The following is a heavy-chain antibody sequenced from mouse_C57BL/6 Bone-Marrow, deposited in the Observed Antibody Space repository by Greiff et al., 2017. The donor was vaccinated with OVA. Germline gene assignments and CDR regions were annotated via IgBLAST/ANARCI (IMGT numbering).Heavy chain of an antibody. Sequence: QVQLQQSGAELVRPGTSVKVSCKASGYAFTNYLIEWVKQRPGQGLEWIGVINPGSGGTNYNEKFKGKATLTADKSSSTAYMQLSSLTSEDSAVYFCARDSNHRFDYWGQGTTLTVSS. CDR2: INPGSGGT. J-gene: IGHJ2*01. CDR1: GYAFTNYL. V-gene: IGHV1-54*01. CDR3: ARDSNHRFDY. D-gene: IGHD2-5*01.